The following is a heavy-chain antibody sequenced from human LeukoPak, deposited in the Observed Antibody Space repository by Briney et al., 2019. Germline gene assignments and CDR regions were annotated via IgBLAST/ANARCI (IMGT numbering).Heavy chain of an antibody. V-gene: IGHV3-30*04. CDR3: ARDNRCDY. CDR2: ISYDGSNK. D-gene: IGHD5-24*01. Sequence: GGSLRLSCAASGFTFSSYAMHWVRQAPGKGLEWVAVISYDGSNKYYADSVKGRFTISRDNSKNTLYLQMNSLRAEDTAVYYCARDNRCDYWGQGTLVTVSP. J-gene: IGHJ4*02. CDR1: GFTFSSYA.